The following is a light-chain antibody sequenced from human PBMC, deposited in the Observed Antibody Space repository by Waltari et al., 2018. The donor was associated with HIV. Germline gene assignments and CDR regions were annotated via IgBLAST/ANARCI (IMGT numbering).Light chain of an antibody. Sequence: IVLPPSEGTLSLSPGERATLSCRASQSVSSSYLAGYQQKPGQTPRLLIYGASSRATGSPDRFSGSGSGTDFTLTISRLEPEDVAVYYYQQYGSSPPLTFGPGTKVDIK. V-gene: IGKV3-20*01. J-gene: IGKJ3*01. CDR3: QQYGSSPPLT. CDR1: QSVSSSY. CDR2: GAS.